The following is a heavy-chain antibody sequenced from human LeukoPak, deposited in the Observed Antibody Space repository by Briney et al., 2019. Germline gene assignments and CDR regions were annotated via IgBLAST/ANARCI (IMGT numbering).Heavy chain of an antibody. CDR2: TYHSGSP. D-gene: IGHD6-19*01. V-gene: IGHV4-38-2*01. CDR1: GYSISSGYY. Sequence: SETLSLTXAVSGYSISSGYYLGWLRQPPGKGLEWIGSTYHSGSPYYNPSLRSRVTISVDTSKLQFSLKLSSVTAADTAGYYCARHRYSSGQGYWGQGTLVTVSS. CDR3: ARHRYSSGQGY. J-gene: IGHJ4*02.